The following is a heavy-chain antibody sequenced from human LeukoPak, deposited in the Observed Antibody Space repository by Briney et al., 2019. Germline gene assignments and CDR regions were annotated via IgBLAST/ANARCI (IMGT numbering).Heavy chain of an antibody. V-gene: IGHV3-23*01. D-gene: IGHD4-17*01. Sequence: GGSLRLSCAASGFTFSSYAMSWVRQAPGKALEWVSAISGSGGSTYYADSVKGRFTISRDNSKNTLYLQMNSLRAEDTAVYYCAKDQRAYGDYVPFDYWGQGTLVTVSS. CDR2: ISGSGGST. CDR1: GFTFSSYA. CDR3: AKDQRAYGDYVPFDY. J-gene: IGHJ4*02.